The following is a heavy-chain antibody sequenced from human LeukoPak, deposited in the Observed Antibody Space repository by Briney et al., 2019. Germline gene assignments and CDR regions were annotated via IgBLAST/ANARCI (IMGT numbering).Heavy chain of an antibody. V-gene: IGHV4-38-2*02. CDR3: ASGPRYSSGWSRYFDY. CDR2: IYHSGST. D-gene: IGHD6-19*01. CDR1: GYSITSGYY. J-gene: IGHJ4*02. Sequence: SETLSLTCTVSGYSITSGYYWGWIRQPPGKGLEWIGSIYHSGSTYYNPSLKSRVTISVDTSKNQFSLKLSSVTAADTAVYYCASGPRYSSGWSRYFDYWGQGTLVTVSS.